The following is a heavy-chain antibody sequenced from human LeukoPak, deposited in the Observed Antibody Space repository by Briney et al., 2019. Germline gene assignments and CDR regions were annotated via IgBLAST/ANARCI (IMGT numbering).Heavy chain of an antibody. V-gene: IGHV1-46*01. Sequence: ASVKVSCKASGYTFTSYYMHWVRQAPGQGLEWMGIINPSGGSTSYAQKFQGRVTMTRDTSTSTAYMELSSLRSEDTAVYYCAREVGRYCGGDCYAFDIWGQGTMVTVSS. CDR3: AREVGRYCGGDCYAFDI. CDR2: INPSGGST. D-gene: IGHD2-21*02. J-gene: IGHJ3*02. CDR1: GYTFTSYY.